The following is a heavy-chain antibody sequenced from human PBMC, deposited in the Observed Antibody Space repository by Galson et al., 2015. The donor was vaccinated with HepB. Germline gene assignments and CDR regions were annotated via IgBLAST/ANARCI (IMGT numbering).Heavy chain of an antibody. V-gene: IGHV3-7*03. Sequence: SLRLSCAASGFTFSSYWMSWVRQAPGKGLEWVANIKQDGSEKYYVDSVKGRFTISRDNAKNSLYLQMNSLRAEDTAVYYCARVDTVVADDAFDIWGQGTMVTVSS. D-gene: IGHD4-23*01. CDR3: ARVDTVVADDAFDI. J-gene: IGHJ3*02. CDR1: GFTFSSYW. CDR2: IKQDGSEK.